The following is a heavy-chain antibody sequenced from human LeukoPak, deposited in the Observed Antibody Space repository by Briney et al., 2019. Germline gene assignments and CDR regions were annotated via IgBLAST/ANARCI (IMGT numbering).Heavy chain of an antibody. D-gene: IGHD5-18*01. V-gene: IGHV5-10-1*01. CDR3: AIPGYRYGPI. CDR1: GYSFTSYW. Sequence: PGGSLRLSCQGSGYSFTSYWISWVRQMPGKGLEWMGRIDPGDSYTNYSPSFQGHVTISADKSISTAYLQWSSLRASDTAMYYCAIPGYRYGPIWGQGTLVTVSS. J-gene: IGHJ4*02. CDR2: IDPGDSYT.